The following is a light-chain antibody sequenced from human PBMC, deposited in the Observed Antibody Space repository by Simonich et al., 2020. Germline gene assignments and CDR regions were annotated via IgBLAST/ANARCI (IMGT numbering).Light chain of an antibody. CDR1: QSVSSY. J-gene: IGKJ1*01. V-gene: IGKV3-15*01. CDR2: DAS. CDR3: QQYNNWTRT. Sequence: EIVLTQSPATLSLSPGERDTLACRASQSVSSYLAWYQQKPCQGPRLLIYDASNRATGIPARFSGSGSWTEFTLTISSMQSEDFAVYYCQQYNNWTRTFGQGTKVEIK.